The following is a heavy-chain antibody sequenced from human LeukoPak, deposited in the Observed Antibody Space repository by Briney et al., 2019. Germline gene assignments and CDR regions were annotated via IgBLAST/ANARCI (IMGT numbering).Heavy chain of an antibody. CDR1: GFTVSSNY. D-gene: IGHD1-7*01. J-gene: IGHJ3*02. V-gene: IGHV3-23*01. CDR3: ARAGDDNWNYLGAFDI. CDR2: ISGSGVST. Sequence: PGGSLRLSCVASGFTVSSNYMSWVRQAPGKGLEWVSAISGSGVSTYYADSVKGRFTVSRDNSKNTLYLQMNSLRAEDTAVYYCARAGDDNWNYLGAFDIWGQGTMVTVSS.